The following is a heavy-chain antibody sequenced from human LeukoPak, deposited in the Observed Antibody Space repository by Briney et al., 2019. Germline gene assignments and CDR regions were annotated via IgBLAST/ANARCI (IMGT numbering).Heavy chain of an antibody. CDR2: INGDGSST. J-gene: IGHJ4*02. CDR1: GFTFSSYW. CDR3: ARADITKIVVDH. V-gene: IGHV3-74*01. D-gene: IGHD3-22*01. Sequence: PGGSLRLSCAASGFTFSSYWMHWVRQAPGKGLVWVSRINGDGSSTSYADSVKGRFTISRDNAKNTLYLQMNSLRAEDTAVYYCARADITKIVVDHWGQGTLVTVSS.